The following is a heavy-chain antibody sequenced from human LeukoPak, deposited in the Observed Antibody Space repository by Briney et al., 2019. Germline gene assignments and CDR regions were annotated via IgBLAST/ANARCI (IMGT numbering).Heavy chain of an antibody. D-gene: IGHD3-22*01. J-gene: IGHJ4*02. CDR1: GFTFSSYA. CDR2: ISGSGGST. V-gene: IGHV3-23*01. CDR3: ANDYYDSSGLGY. Sequence: GGSLRLSCAASGFTFSSYAMSWVRQAPGKGLEWVSLISGSGGSTYYADSVKGRFTISRDNSKNTLYLQMNSLRAEDTAVYYCANDYYDSSGLGYWGQGTLVTVSS.